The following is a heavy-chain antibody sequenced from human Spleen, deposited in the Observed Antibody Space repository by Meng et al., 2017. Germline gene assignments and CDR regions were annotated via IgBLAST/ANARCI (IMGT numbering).Heavy chain of an antibody. CDR1: GYTFPDYW. D-gene: IGHD6-13*01. Sequence: ASVKVSCKASGYTFPDYWLHWVRRAPGQGLEWMGRINPKSGDTHYAQRFQGRVTMTGDTSISTAYMELSGLRSDDTAMYYCARDEDISAAGKLFGDYWGQGTLVTLL. CDR3: ARDEDISAAGKLFGDY. CDR2: INPKSGDT. J-gene: IGHJ4*02. V-gene: IGHV1-2*06.